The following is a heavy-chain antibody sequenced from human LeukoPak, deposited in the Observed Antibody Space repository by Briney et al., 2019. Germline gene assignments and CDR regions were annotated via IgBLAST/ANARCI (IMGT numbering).Heavy chain of an antibody. CDR2: ISGSGGST. J-gene: IGHJ4*02. CDR3: ARAPPYSSSWPLDY. Sequence: GGSLRLSCAASGFTFSSYAMSWVRQAPGKGLERVSAISGSGGSTYYADSVKGRFTISRDNSKNTLSLQMNSLRVEDTAVYYCARAPPYSSSWPLDYWGQGTLVTVSS. CDR1: GFTFSSYA. D-gene: IGHD6-13*01. V-gene: IGHV3-23*01.